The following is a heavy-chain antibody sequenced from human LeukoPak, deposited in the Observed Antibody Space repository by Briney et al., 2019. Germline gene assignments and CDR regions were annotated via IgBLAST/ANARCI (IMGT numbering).Heavy chain of an antibody. J-gene: IGHJ4*02. Sequence: GGSLRLSCAASGFTFSTYAMHWVRQAPGKGLDWVAVISYDGSSKNYGDSVKGRFTISRDNSKNTVYLQMNSLRVEDTALYYCARGIFTGGTYYGYWGQGTLVIVFS. V-gene: IGHV3-30-3*01. CDR2: ISYDGSSK. D-gene: IGHD2-15*01. CDR1: GFTFSTYA. CDR3: ARGIFTGGTYYGY.